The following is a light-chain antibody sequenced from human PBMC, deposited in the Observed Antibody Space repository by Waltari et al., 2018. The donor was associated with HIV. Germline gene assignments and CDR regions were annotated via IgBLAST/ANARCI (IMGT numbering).Light chain of an antibody. CDR3: ISYKDVNNVV. V-gene: IGLV2-8*01. CDR1: SSDVGGFYY. J-gene: IGLJ3*02. CDR2: EVD. Sequence: QSALTQPTSASGSPGQSVTISCTGTSSDVGGFYYVSWYQQQPPKAPQLVIYEVDRRPSGVPDRFSGSKSGNTASLTVSGLQPEDEADYYCISYKDVNNVVFGGGTKLTVL.